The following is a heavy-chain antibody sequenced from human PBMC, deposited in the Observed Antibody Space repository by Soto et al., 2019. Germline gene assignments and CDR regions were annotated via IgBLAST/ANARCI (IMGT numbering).Heavy chain of an antibody. CDR2: IKDGGST. D-gene: IGHD5-12*01. Sequence: QVQLQQWGAGLLKPSETLSLTCAVNGGSLTGYYWSWILQPPGKGLAWIGEIKDGGSTNYSPSLRGRATISSDTSNNQFSLKLNSVTAADTAVYYCARGQEGIVATHWDQGALVTVSS. CDR1: GGSLTGYY. V-gene: IGHV4-34*01. CDR3: ARGQEGIVATH. J-gene: IGHJ4*02.